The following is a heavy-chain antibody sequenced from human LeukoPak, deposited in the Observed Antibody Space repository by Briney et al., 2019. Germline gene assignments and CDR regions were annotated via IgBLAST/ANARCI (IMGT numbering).Heavy chain of an antibody. V-gene: IGHV4-38-2*02. CDR1: GYSISSGYF. Sequence: SETLSLTCTVSGYSISSGYFWGWIRQPPAKGLEWIGSIYHSGSTSYNPSLKSRLTISVDTSKNQFSLKLNFVTAADTAMYYCARMFRSSWYINWFDPWGQGTLVTVSS. J-gene: IGHJ5*02. CDR2: IYHSGST. D-gene: IGHD6-13*01. CDR3: ARMFRSSWYINWFDP.